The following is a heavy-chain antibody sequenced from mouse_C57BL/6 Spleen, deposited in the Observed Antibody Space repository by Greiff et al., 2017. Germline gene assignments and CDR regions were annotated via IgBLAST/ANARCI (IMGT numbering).Heavy chain of an antibody. D-gene: IGHD1-2*01. CDR3: ARDTTAHFDY. CDR1: GFTFSSYA. J-gene: IGHJ2*01. Sequence: EVHLVESGGGLVKPGGSLKLSCAASGFTFSSYAMSWVRQTPEKRLEWVATISDGGSYTYYPDNVKGRFTISRDNAKNNLYLQMSHLKSEDTAMYYCARDTTAHFDYWGQGTTLTVSS. V-gene: IGHV5-4*01. CDR2: ISDGGSYT.